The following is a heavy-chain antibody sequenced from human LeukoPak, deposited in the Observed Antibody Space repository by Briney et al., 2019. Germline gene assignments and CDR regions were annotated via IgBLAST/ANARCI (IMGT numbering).Heavy chain of an antibody. CDR2: IYHSGST. Sequence: PSETLSLTCTVSGYSISSGYYRGWIRQPPGKGLEWIGSIYHSGSTYYNPSPKSRVTISVDTSKNQFSLKLSSVTAADTAVYYCARVGITMVRGARSHFDYWGQGTLVTVSS. D-gene: IGHD3-10*01. CDR1: GYSISSGYY. V-gene: IGHV4-38-2*02. J-gene: IGHJ4*02. CDR3: ARVGITMVRGARSHFDY.